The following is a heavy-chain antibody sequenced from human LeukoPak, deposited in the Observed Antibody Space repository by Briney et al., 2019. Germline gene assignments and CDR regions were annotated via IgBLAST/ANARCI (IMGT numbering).Heavy chain of an antibody. D-gene: IGHD1-26*01. CDR3: ARHSGSYLYYRMDV. J-gene: IGHJ6*02. CDR1: GYSISSGYY. Sequence: SETLSLTCTVSGYSISSGYYWSWIRQPPGKGLEWIGCIYYSGSTNYNPSLKSRVTISVDTSKNQFSLKLSSVTAADTAVYYCARHSGSYLYYRMDVWGQGPRSPSP. CDR2: IYYSGST. V-gene: IGHV4-38-2*02.